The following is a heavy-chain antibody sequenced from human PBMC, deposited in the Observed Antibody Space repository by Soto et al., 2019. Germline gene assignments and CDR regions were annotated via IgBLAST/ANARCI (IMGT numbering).Heavy chain of an antibody. CDR2: ISASGSNP. J-gene: IGHJ4*02. D-gene: IGHD3-3*01. Sequence: EVQLLESGGGLVQSGGSLRLSCAASGFTFSSYSMSWVRQAPGKGLDWVSGISASGSNPYYADSVKGRFTISRDNSKNTLYLQMNNLRVEDKAVYYCADGGEWSFNFEYWGQGTLVTVFS. CDR3: ADGGEWSFNFEY. V-gene: IGHV3-23*01. CDR1: GFTFSSYS.